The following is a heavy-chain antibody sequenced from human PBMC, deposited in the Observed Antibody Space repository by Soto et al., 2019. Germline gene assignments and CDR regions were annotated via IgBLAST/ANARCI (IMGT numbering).Heavy chain of an antibody. J-gene: IGHJ4*01. CDR1: GFTFSSHG. CDR2: IGTAKSTI. Sequence: EVRLVESGGGRVQPGGSRRLSCSGSGFTFSSHGISWVRQAPGKGLEWISFIGTAKSTIYYADSVKCRFTMSRYNAETFGYRQMNRLTEEDLGLCYRARRCGAAGHWGQGTLVTVS. D-gene: IGHD2-15*01. CDR3: ARRCGAAGH. V-gene: IGHV3-48*02.